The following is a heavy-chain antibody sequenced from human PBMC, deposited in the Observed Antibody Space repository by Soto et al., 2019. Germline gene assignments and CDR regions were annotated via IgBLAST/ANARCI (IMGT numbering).Heavy chain of an antibody. V-gene: IGHV4-30-4*01. CDR2: IYYSAST. CDR3: ARDSRTPSGGMDV. J-gene: IGHJ6*02. CDR1: GGSMNSGDYH. Sequence: SETLSLTCTVSGGSMNSGDYHWTWIRQFPGKGLEWIGGIYYSASTYYNPALVSRITISLDTSKNQFSLKLTSVTAADTAVYYCARDSRTPSGGMDVWGQGTTVTVSS.